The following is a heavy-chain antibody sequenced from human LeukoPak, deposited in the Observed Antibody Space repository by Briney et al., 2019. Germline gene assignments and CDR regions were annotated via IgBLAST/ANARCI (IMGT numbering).Heavy chain of an antibody. V-gene: IGHV3-21*01. CDR3: ARDQDIVVVPTSPNWFDP. Sequence: GRSLRLSCAASGFTFSSYSMNWVRQAPGKGLEWVSSISSSSSYIYYADSVKGRFTISRDNAKNSLYLQMNSLRAEDTAVYYCARDQDIVVVPTSPNWFDPWGQGTLVTVSS. CDR2: ISSSSSYI. J-gene: IGHJ5*02. D-gene: IGHD2-2*01. CDR1: GFTFSSYS.